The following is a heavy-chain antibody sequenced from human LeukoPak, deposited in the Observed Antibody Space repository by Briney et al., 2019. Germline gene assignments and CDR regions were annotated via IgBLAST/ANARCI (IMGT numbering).Heavy chain of an antibody. CDR1: GFTFSTYA. D-gene: IGHD4-17*01. CDR3: AKDMNAVTTTFDY. V-gene: IGHV3-30*18. Sequence: GGSLRLSCAASGFTFSTYAMHWVRQAPGKGLEWVAVISNDATKKYYADSVKGRSTISRDNSENTLYLQMNSLRAENTAVYYCAKDMNAVTTTFDYWGQGTLVTVSS. J-gene: IGHJ4*02. CDR2: ISNDATKK.